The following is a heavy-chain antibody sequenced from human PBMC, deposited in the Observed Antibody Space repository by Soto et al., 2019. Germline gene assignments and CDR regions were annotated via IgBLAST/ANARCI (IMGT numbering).Heavy chain of an antibody. CDR2: IYSTGTT. Sequence: EVQLVESGGGLIQPGGSLKLSCAASGFTVGNNYMSCVRQAPEKGLEWVSLIYSTGTTKYADSVKGRFTVAKDNAKNTLYLQMNSLSSEDTAVYYCAKDGRVSGSHYNSIGYWGQGTLVTVSS. D-gene: IGHD3-10*01. CDR1: GFTVGNNY. J-gene: IGHJ4*02. CDR3: AKDGRVSGSHYNSIGY. V-gene: IGHV3-53*01.